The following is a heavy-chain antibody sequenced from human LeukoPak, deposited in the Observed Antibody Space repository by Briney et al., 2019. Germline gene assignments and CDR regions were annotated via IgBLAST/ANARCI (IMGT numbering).Heavy chain of an antibody. D-gene: IGHD2-2*02. Sequence: GGSLRLSCAASGFTFSSYWMSWVRQAPGKGLEWVANIKQDGSETYYVDSVKGRFTISRDNAKNSLYLQMNSLRAEDTAVYYCARSMGEAIVVVPAAIRLWGQGTLVTVSS. CDR1: GFTFSSYW. V-gene: IGHV3-7*01. CDR3: ARSMGEAIVVVPAAIRL. J-gene: IGHJ4*02. CDR2: IKQDGSET.